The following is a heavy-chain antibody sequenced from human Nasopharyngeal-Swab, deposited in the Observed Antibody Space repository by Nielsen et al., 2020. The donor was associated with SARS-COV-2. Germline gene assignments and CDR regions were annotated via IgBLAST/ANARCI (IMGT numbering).Heavy chain of an antibody. Sequence: ASVKDSCKASGYTFTSYDINWVLQNTGQGLEWMGWMNPNSCNTGDAQKFQGRVTMTRNTSIRTAYMELSSLRSEDTAVYYCARGHQYQLLFHYYYYIDVWGKGTTVTVSS. V-gene: IGHV1-8*01. J-gene: IGHJ6*03. CDR2: MNPNSCNT. D-gene: IGHD2-2*01. CDR1: GYTFTSYD. CDR3: ARGHQYQLLFHYYYYIDV.